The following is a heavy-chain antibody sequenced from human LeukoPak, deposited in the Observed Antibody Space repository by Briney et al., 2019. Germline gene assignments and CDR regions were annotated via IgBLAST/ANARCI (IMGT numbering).Heavy chain of an antibody. CDR2: ISGSGGST. V-gene: IGHV3-23*01. Sequence: WGSLRLSCAASGFTFSSYAMSWVRQAPGKGLECVSAISGSGGSTYYADSVKGRFTISRDNSKNTLYLQMNSLRAEDTAVYYCAKVMRYYDSSGYKLDYWGQGTLVTVSS. CDR3: AKVMRYYDSSGYKLDY. CDR1: GFTFSSYA. J-gene: IGHJ4*02. D-gene: IGHD3-22*01.